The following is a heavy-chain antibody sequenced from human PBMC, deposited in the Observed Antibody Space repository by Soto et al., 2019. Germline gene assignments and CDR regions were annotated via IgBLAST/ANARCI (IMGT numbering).Heavy chain of an antibody. CDR1: GFTFSSYS. CDR2: ISSSSSYI. V-gene: IGHV3-21*01. Sequence: GGSLRLSCAASGFTFSSYSMNWVRQAPGKGLEWVSSISSSSSYIYYADSVKGRFTISRDNAKNSLYLQMNSLRAEDTAVYYCARGCAELRYFDWPPGPTWFDPWGQGTLVTVSS. J-gene: IGHJ5*02. CDR3: ARGCAELRYFDWPPGPTWFDP. D-gene: IGHD3-9*01.